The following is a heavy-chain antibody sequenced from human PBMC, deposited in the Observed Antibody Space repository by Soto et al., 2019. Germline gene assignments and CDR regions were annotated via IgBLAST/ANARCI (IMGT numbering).Heavy chain of an antibody. CDR2: INWNSGSI. CDR3: AKGLGALAVFSNWFDP. D-gene: IGHD6-19*01. CDR1: GFTFEDYA. Sequence: EGQLVESGGGLVQPGRSLRLSCAAFGFTFEDYAMHWIRQTPGKGREWVAGINWNSGSIGYADSVKCRFTISRDNTNRSLYLHMDSLRAEDTALYFCAKGLGALAVFSNWFDPWGQGTLVTVSS. V-gene: IGHV3-9*01. J-gene: IGHJ5*02.